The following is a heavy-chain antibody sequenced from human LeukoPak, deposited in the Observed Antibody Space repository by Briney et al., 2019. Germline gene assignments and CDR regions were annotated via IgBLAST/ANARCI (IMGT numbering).Heavy chain of an antibody. CDR3: ARAGLGARWTDFDY. CDR1: GGSFSGYY. CDR2: INHSGST. J-gene: IGHJ4*02. Sequence: SETLSLTCAVYGGSFSGYYWSWIRQPPGKGLEWIGEINHSGSTNYNPSLKSRVTISVDTSKNQFSLKLSSVTAADTAVYYCARAGLGARWTDFDYWGQGTPVTVSS. D-gene: IGHD3/OR15-3a*01. V-gene: IGHV4-34*01.